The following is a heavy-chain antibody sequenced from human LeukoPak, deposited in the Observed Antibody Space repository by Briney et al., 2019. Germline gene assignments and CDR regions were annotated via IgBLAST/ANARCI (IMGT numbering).Heavy chain of an antibody. CDR1: GGTFSSYA. CDR3: ARPKDYGDYFDY. J-gene: IGHJ4*02. D-gene: IGHD4-17*01. V-gene: IGHV1-69*05. Sequence: SVKVSCKASGGTFSSYAISWVRQAPGQGLKWMGRIIPIFGTANYAQKFQGRVTITTDESTSTAYMELSSLRSEDTAVYYCARPKDYGDYFDYWDQGTLVTVSS. CDR2: IIPIFGTA.